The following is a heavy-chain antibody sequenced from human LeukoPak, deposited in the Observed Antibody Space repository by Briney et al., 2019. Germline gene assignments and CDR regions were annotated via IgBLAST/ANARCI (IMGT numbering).Heavy chain of an antibody. CDR2: IKEDGSRI. D-gene: IGHD3-10*01. V-gene: IGHV3-7*01. CDR1: GFTLSSYS. Sequence: GASLRLSCAASGFTLSSYSMNWVRQAPGKGLEWVANIKEDGSRICYVDSVKGRFTISRDNAKNSLYLQMNSLRAEDTAVYYCASDYGSGSYKEYWGQGTLVTVSS. J-gene: IGHJ4*02. CDR3: ASDYGSGSYKEY.